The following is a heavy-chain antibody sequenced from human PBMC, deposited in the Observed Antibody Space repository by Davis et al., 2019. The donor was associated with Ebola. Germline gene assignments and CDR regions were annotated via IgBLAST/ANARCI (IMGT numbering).Heavy chain of an antibody. Sequence: GESLKISCAASGFTFSSYAMSWVRQAPGKGLEWVSAISGSGGSTYYADSVKGRFTISRDNAKNSLYLQMNSLRAEDTAVYYCARDDLTRVPAAIEVWDDYWGQGTLVTVSS. V-gene: IGHV3-23*01. D-gene: IGHD2-2*01. CDR3: ARDDLTRVPAAIEVWDDY. CDR2: ISGSGGST. CDR1: GFTFSSYA. J-gene: IGHJ4*02.